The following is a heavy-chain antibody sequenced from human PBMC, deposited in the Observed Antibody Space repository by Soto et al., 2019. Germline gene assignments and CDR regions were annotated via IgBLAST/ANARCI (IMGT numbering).Heavy chain of an antibody. J-gene: IGHJ6*02. Sequence: EVQLVQSGAEVKKPGESLKISCKGSGYSFPTFWILWLRQMPGKGLEWMGSINPTNSDTRYSPSFQGQVTISADKSISTAYLHWSSLKASDTAMYYCARVSTLGYYFGMDVWGQGSTVTVSS. CDR3: ARVSTLGYYFGMDV. CDR1: GYSFPTFW. CDR2: INPTNSDT. V-gene: IGHV5-51*01. D-gene: IGHD2-21*01.